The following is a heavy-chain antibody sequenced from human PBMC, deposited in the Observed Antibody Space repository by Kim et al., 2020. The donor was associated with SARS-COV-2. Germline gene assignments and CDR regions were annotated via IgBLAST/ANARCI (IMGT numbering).Heavy chain of an antibody. D-gene: IGHD3-9*01. Sequence: GESLKISCKGFGYTFTSYWIAWVRQMPGKGLEWMGIIHPRDSDTRFSPSLQGQVTMSVDKSMNTAYLQWNSLKASDTAMYYCARPTGNDAFDIWGQGTMVTVSS. CDR1: GYTFTSYW. CDR3: ARPTGNDAFDI. V-gene: IGHV5-51*01. CDR2: IHPRDSDT. J-gene: IGHJ3*02.